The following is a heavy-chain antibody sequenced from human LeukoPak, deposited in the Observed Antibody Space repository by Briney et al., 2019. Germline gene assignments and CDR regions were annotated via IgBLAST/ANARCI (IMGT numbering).Heavy chain of an antibody. CDR1: GGSISGYY. D-gene: IGHD3-10*01. Sequence: PSETLSLTCTVSGGSISGYYWSWIRQPPGKGLEWIGNIYYSGSTNYNPSLKSRVTISVDTSKKQFSLKLTSVTAADTAVYYCARGDGSGGYFDYWGQGTLVTVSS. CDR3: ARGDGSGGYFDY. V-gene: IGHV4-59*01. CDR2: IYYSGST. J-gene: IGHJ4*02.